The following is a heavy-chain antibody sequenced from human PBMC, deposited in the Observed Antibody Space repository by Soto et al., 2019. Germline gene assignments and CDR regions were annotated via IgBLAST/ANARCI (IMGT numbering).Heavy chain of an antibody. CDR3: ARNYEDY. CDR1: GFTFSTYG. V-gene: IGHV3-33*01. CDR2: IWYDGSNK. Sequence: QVQLVESGGGVVQPGRSLRLSCAASGFTFSTYGMHWVRQAPGEGLDWVAVIWYDGSNKYYADSVKGRFTISRDNSKNTLYLQMNSLRAEDTAVYYCARNYEDYWGQGTLVTVSS. J-gene: IGHJ4*02. D-gene: IGHD1-7*01.